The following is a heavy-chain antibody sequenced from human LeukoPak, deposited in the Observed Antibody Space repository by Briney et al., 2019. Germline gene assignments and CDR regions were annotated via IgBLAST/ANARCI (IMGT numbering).Heavy chain of an antibody. D-gene: IGHD2-15*01. CDR3: ARELGRYCSGGSCNWFDP. CDR2: IYYSGST. J-gene: IGHJ5*02. Sequence: SETLSLTCTVSGGSISSYYWSWIRQPPGKGLEWIGYIYYSGSTNYNPSLKSRVTISVDTSKNQFSLKLSSVTAADTAVYYCARELGRYCSGGSCNWFDPWGQGTLVTVSS. CDR1: GGSISSYY. V-gene: IGHV4-59*01.